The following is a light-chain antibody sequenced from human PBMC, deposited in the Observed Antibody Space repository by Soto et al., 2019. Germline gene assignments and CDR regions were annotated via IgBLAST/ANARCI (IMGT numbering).Light chain of an antibody. CDR3: QQSYSSPRT. CDR1: QSISTY. CDR2: AAS. J-gene: IGKJ1*01. Sequence: DIQMTQSPSSLSASVGDRVTITCRASQSISTYLNWYHQEPGKAPKLLIYAASNLQSGVPSRFSGSGAGTEFILTITSLQPADFATYYCQQSYSSPRTFGQGTKVQI. V-gene: IGKV1-39*01.